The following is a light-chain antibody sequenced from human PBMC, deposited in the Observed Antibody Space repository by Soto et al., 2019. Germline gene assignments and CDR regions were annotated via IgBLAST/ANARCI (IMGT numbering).Light chain of an antibody. V-gene: IGKV1-39*01. CDR1: QSISSY. Sequence: DIQMTQSPSSLSASVGDSVTITYRASQSISSYLNWYQQKPGKAPKLLIYAASSLQSGVPSRFSGRGSGTDFTLTISSLQPEDFATYYCQQSYSTPLTFGGGTKVDIK. CDR3: QQSYSTPLT. CDR2: AAS. J-gene: IGKJ4*01.